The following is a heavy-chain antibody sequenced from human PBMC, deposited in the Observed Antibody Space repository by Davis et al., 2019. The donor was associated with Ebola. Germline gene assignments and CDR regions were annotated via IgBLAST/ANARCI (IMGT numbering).Heavy chain of an antibody. Sequence: SVKGRFTISRDNSNNTLYLQMSSLRVEDTAVYYCARDKDIVVVPAASTYGMDVWGQGTTVTVS. D-gene: IGHD2-2*01. CDR3: ARDKDIVVVPAASTYGMDV. V-gene: IGHV3-30*07. J-gene: IGHJ6*02.